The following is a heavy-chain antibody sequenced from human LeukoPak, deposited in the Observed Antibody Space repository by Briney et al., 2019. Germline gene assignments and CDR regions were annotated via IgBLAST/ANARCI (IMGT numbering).Heavy chain of an antibody. Sequence: SGTLSLTCTVSGVSIRSYYFGWIRQPPGKGLEWIGYIYYSGGTNYNPSLKSRVTISVDTSKNQFSLRLSSVTAADTAVYYCARVASYGDPFDYWGQGTLVTVSS. CDR2: IYYSGGT. V-gene: IGHV4-59*01. CDR3: ARVASYGDPFDY. CDR1: GVSIRSYY. D-gene: IGHD4-17*01. J-gene: IGHJ4*02.